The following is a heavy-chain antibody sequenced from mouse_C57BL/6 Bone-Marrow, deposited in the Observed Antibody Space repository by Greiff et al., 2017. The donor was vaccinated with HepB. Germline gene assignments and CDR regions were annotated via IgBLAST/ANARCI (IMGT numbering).Heavy chain of an antibody. CDR2: IYPGSGNT. CDR3: ARWGEKAMDY. CDR1: GYTFTDYY. J-gene: IGHJ4*01. Sequence: QVQLQQSGAELVRPGASVKLSCKASGYTFTDYYINWVKQRPGQGLEWIARIYPGSGNTYYNEKFKGKATLTAEKSSSTAYMQLSSLTSEDSAVYFCARWGEKAMDYWGQGTSVTVSS. V-gene: IGHV1-76*01.